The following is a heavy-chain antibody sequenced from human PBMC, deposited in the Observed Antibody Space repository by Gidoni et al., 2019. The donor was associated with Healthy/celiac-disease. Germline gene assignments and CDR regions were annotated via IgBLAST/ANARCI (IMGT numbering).Heavy chain of an antibody. V-gene: IGHV3-30*18. J-gene: IGHJ4*02. CDR1: GFTFSSYG. Sequence: QVQLVESGGGVVQPGRSLRLSCAASGFTFSSYGMHWVRQAPGKGLEWVAVISYDGSNKYYADSVKGRFTISRDNSKNTLYLQMNSLRAEDTAVYYCAKDVPYGSGSYYNSFDYWGQGTLVTVSS. CDR2: ISYDGSNK. CDR3: AKDVPYGSGSYYNSFDY. D-gene: IGHD3-10*01.